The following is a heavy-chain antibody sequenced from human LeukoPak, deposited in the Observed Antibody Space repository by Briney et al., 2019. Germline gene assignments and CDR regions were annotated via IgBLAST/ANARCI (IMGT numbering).Heavy chain of an antibody. V-gene: IGHV3-66*02. D-gene: IGHD6-19*01. Sequence: GGSLRLSCGASGLTLSSHYMSWVRQSPGKGLEGVSVIYSAGNTYYADSVKGRFTISRDNSKNTLYLQVDGLTADDTAMYYCASGGVNGWYAFDIWGRGTMVTVSS. CDR1: GLTLSSHY. CDR3: ASGGVNGWYAFDI. CDR2: IYSAGNT. J-gene: IGHJ3*02.